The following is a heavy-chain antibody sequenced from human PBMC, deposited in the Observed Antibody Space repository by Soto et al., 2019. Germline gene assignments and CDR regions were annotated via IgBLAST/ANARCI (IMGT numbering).Heavy chain of an antibody. CDR2: INHSGSS. V-gene: IGHV4-34*01. D-gene: IGHD1-26*01. CDR3: TRCLFSGSYYSGGWYDFDS. Sequence: SETLSLTCAVSGGSFSGYIWTWIRQTPGKGLQWIGQINHSGSSIYNPSLKNRVTISTMSNNKFSLELSSVTAADTAVYYCTRCLFSGSYYSGGWYDFDSWGQGTRVT. CDR1: GGSFSGYI. J-gene: IGHJ4*02.